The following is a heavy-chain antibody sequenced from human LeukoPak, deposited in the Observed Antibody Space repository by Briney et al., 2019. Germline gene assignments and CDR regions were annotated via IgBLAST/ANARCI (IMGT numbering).Heavy chain of an antibody. CDR1: GGSFSSYY. J-gene: IGHJ3*02. Sequence: PSETLSLTCAVYGGSFSSYYWSWIRQPAGKGLEWIGRIYTSGSTNYNPSLKSRVTISVDKSKNQFSLKLSSVTAADTAVYYCARDFSGWYKAFDIWGQGTMVTVSS. CDR3: ARDFSGWYKAFDI. V-gene: IGHV4-4*07. CDR2: IYTSGST. D-gene: IGHD6-19*01.